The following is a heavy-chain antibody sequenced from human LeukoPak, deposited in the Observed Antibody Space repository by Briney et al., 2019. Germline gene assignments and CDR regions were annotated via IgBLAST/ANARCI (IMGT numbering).Heavy chain of an antibody. CDR2: ISSDGGRT. J-gene: IGHJ5*02. V-gene: IGHV3-74*01. CDR3: GRVALGSENWFDP. D-gene: IGHD3-10*01. CDR1: GFTFSRYG. Sequence: PGGSLRLSCAASGFTFSRYGMHWVRQAPGKGLEWVSRISSDGGRTTYADSVKGRFTISRDNAKNTLYLQMNSLRAEDTAVYYCGRVALGSENWFDPWGQGTLAT.